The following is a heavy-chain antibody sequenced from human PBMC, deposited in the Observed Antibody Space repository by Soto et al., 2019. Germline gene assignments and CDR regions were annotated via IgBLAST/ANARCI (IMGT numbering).Heavy chain of an antibody. CDR2: IYWDDDT. CDR1: GFSLSTTGVG. D-gene: IGHD3-3*01. CDR3: AHRRVGRDLDY. V-gene: IGHV2-5*02. J-gene: IGHJ4*02. Sequence: QITLKESGPTLVKPTQTLTLTCTFSGFSLSTTGVGVGWIRQPPGKALEWLALIYWDDDTRYSSSVKSRLTITNAPAKNQVVIRMTNLDPVDTGTYFCAHRRVGRDLDYCGQGTLVTVSS.